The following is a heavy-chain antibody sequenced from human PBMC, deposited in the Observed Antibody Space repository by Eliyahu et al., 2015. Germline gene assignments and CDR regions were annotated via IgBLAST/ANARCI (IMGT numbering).Heavy chain of an antibody. Sequence: QVQLQQWGAGLLKPSETLSLTCAVYGGSFSGYYWSXXRQPPGKGLEWIGEINHSGSTNYNPSLKSRVTISVDTSKNQFSLKLSSVTAADTAVYYCARLITVYGMDVWGQGTTVTVSS. D-gene: IGHD1-20*01. CDR1: GGSFSGYY. CDR2: INHSGST. J-gene: IGHJ6*02. V-gene: IGHV4-34*01. CDR3: ARLITVYGMDV.